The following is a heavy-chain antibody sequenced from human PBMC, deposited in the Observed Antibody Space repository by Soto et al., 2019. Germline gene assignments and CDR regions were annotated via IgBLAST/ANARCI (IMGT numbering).Heavy chain of an antibody. D-gene: IGHD3-3*01. Sequence: TSETLSLTCAVYGGSFSGYYWSWIRQPPGKGLEWIGEINHSGSTNYNPSLKSRVTISVDTSKNQFSLRLSSVTAADTAVYYCARVTIFRHIDYWGQGTLVTVSS. CDR3: ARVTIFRHIDY. CDR1: GGSFSGYY. J-gene: IGHJ4*02. V-gene: IGHV4-34*01. CDR2: INHSGST.